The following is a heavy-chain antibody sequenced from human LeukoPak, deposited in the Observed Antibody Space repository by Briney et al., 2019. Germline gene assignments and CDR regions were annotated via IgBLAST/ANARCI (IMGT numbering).Heavy chain of an antibody. J-gene: IGHJ4*02. CDR3: ATNGGGDSGYGNFDY. CDR2: ISWNSGTI. CDR1: GFTFDDYA. Sequence: GGSLRLSCAVSGFTFDDYAMHWVRQVPGKGLEWVSGISWNSGTIGLADSVKGRFTISRDNAKNSLYLQMNRLRAEDTALYYCATNGGGDSGYGNFDYWGQGTLVTVPS. D-gene: IGHD5-12*01. V-gene: IGHV3-9*01.